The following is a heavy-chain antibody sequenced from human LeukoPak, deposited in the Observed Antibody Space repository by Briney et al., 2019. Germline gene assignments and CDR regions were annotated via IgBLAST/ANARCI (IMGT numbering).Heavy chain of an antibody. V-gene: IGHV4-34*01. CDR1: GGSFSGYY. J-gene: IGHJ3*02. CDR3: ARRVPLRYFDWVREGYAFDI. D-gene: IGHD3-9*01. CDR2: INHSGST. Sequence: SETLSLTCAVYGGSFSGYYWSWIRQPPGKGLEWIGEINHSGSTNYNPSLKSRVTISVDTSKNQFSLKLSSVTAADTAVYYCARRVPLRYFDWVREGYAFDIWGQGTMVTVSS.